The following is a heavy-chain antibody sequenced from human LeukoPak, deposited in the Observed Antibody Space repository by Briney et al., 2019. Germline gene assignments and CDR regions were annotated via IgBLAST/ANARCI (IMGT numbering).Heavy chain of an antibody. J-gene: IGHJ4*02. D-gene: IGHD2-15*01. Sequence: GGSLRLSCAASGFTFSSYAMGWVRQAPGKGLEWVSAISGSGGSTYYADSVKGRFTISRDNSKNTLYLQMNSLRAEDTAVYYCARGSPCSGGSCLPVRFDYWGQGTLVTVSS. CDR2: ISGSGGST. V-gene: IGHV3-23*01. CDR3: ARGSPCSGGSCLPVRFDY. CDR1: GFTFSSYA.